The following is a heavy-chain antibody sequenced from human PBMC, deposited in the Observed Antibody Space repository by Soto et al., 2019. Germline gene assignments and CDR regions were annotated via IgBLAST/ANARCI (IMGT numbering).Heavy chain of an antibody. V-gene: IGHV3-23*01. CDR3: AKDLDDSSGYYLIGLDY. CDR2: ISGSGGST. D-gene: IGHD3-22*01. CDR1: GFTFSSYA. Sequence: GGSLRLSCAASGFTFSSYAMSWVRQAPGKGLEWVSAISGSGGSTYYADSVKGRFTISRDNSKNTLYLQMNSLRAEDTAVYYCAKDLDDSSGYYLIGLDYWGQGTLVTVSS. J-gene: IGHJ4*02.